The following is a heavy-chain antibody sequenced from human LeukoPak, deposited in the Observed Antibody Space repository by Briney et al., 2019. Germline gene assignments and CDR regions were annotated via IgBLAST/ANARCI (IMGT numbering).Heavy chain of an antibody. Sequence: SSETLSLTCTVSGGSIRSYYWSWIRQPPGKGLEWIGYIYYSGSTNYNPSLKSRVTISVDTSKNQFSLKLSSVTAADTAVYYCARMSYYYGSRRFDPWGQGTLVTVSS. D-gene: IGHD3-10*01. CDR2: IYYSGST. J-gene: IGHJ5*02. CDR1: GGSIRSYY. V-gene: IGHV4-59*01. CDR3: ARMSYYYGSRRFDP.